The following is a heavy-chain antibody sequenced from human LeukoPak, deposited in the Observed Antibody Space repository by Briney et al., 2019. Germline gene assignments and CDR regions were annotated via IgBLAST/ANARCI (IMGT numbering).Heavy chain of an antibody. J-gene: IGHJ4*02. Sequence: GGSLRLSCVASGVSLRGHWMSWVRQAPGKGLEWLANIKPDGSERRYVDSVKGRFTISRDDAKNSVYLEMNSLRVEDMAVYYCARERWTASGYYFDYWGQGTLVTVSS. CDR2: IKPDGSER. CDR1: GVSLRGHW. CDR3: ARERWTASGYYFDY. D-gene: IGHD6-13*01. V-gene: IGHV3-7*01.